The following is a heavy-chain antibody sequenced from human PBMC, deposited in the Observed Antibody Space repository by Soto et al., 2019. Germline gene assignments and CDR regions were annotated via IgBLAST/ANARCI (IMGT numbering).Heavy chain of an antibody. V-gene: IGHV3-53*02. CDR1: GFTVSSNY. CDR2: IYSGGST. J-gene: IGHJ4*02. Sequence: EVQLVETGGGLIQPGGSLRLSCAASGFTVSSNYMSWVRQAPGKGLEWVSVIYSGGSTYYADSVKGRFTISRDKSKNTLYLQMNSLRAEDTAVYYCASTRISSGWLPPNFDYWGQGTLVTVSS. D-gene: IGHD6-19*01. CDR3: ASTRISSGWLPPNFDY.